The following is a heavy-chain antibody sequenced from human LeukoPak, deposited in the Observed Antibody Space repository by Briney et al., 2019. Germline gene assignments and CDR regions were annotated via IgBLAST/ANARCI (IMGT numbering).Heavy chain of an antibody. CDR2: TYYRSRWYY. V-gene: IGHV6-1*01. CDR3: ARDPSDDQGLDY. D-gene: IGHD3-16*01. CDR1: GYSVSSNTAA. Sequence: SQTLSLTCAISGYSVSSNTAAWYWIRQSPSRGLEWLGRTYYRSRWYYEYAVSVGSRITINVDTSKNQFSLQLNSVTPEDTAVYYCARDPSDDQGLDYWGQGTLVTVSS. J-gene: IGHJ4*02.